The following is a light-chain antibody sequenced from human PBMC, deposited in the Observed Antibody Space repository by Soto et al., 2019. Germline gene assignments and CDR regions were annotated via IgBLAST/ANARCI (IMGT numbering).Light chain of an antibody. Sequence: QSVLTQPPSVSAAPGQKVTFSCSGSSSDIGNNYVSWYQQLPGTAPKLLIYDNNKRPSGIPDRFSGSKSGTSATLGITGLQTGDEADYYCGTWGSSLSAVVFGGGTKLTVL. CDR2: DNN. CDR1: SSDIGNNY. CDR3: GTWGSSLSAVV. V-gene: IGLV1-51*01. J-gene: IGLJ2*01.